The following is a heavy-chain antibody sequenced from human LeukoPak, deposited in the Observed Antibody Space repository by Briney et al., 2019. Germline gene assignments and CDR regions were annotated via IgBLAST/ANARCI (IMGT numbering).Heavy chain of an antibody. Sequence: GGSLRLSCAASGFTFSSYGMHWVRQAPGKGLEWVAVISYDGSNKYYADSVKGRFTISRDNSKNTLYLQMNSLRAEDTAVYYCAKAKPSSGRLLDYWGQGTLVTVSS. V-gene: IGHV3-30*18. CDR2: ISYDGSNK. D-gene: IGHD6-19*01. J-gene: IGHJ4*02. CDR1: GFTFSSYG. CDR3: AKAKPSSGRLLDY.